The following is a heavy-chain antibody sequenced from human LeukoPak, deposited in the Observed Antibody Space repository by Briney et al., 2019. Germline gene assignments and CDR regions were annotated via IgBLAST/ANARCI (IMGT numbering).Heavy chain of an antibody. Sequence: PGGSLRLSCAASGFTFSSYWMHWVRPAPGKGLVWVSRINSDGSSTSYADSVKGRFTISRDNAKNTLYLQMNSLRADDTAVYYCAQEGPLLKFDSWGQGTLVTVSS. D-gene: IGHD2-15*01. CDR1: GFTFSSYW. CDR3: AQEGPLLKFDS. V-gene: IGHV3-74*01. CDR2: INSDGSST. J-gene: IGHJ4*02.